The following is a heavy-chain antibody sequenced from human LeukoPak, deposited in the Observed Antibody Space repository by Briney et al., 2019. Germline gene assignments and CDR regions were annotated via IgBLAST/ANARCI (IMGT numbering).Heavy chain of an antibody. J-gene: IGHJ5*02. D-gene: IGHD3-3*01. V-gene: IGHV1-8*01. CDR1: GYTFTSYD. CDR3: ARAPVLRFLEWLHDNWFDP. CDR2: MNPNSGNT. Sequence: GASVKVSCRASGYTFTSYDINWVRQATGRGLEWMGWMNPNSGNTGYAQKFQGRVTMTRNTSISTAYMELSSLRSEDTAVYYCARAPVLRFLEWLHDNWFDPWGQGTLVTVSS.